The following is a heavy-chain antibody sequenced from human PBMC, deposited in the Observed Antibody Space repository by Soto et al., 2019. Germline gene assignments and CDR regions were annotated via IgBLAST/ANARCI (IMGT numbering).Heavy chain of an antibody. CDR3: ARGVTTVTTFDY. CDR1: GGSISSGGYS. D-gene: IGHD4-17*01. J-gene: IGHJ4*02. V-gene: IGHV4-30-2*01. Sequence: QLQLQESGSGLVKPSQTLSLTCAVSGGSISSGGYSCNWIRQPPGKGLEWIGYIYHSGSTYYNPSLKSRVAISVDRSKTQFSPKLSSVTAADTAVYYCARGVTTVTTFDYRGQGALGTVSS. CDR2: IYHSGST.